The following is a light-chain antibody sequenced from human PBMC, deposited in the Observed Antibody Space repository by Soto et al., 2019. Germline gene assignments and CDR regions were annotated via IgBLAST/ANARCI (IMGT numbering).Light chain of an antibody. CDR1: QGISSY. Sequence: EIVLTQSPATLSLSPGERATLSCRASQGISSYLAWYQQKPGQAPRLLIYDASNRASGIPARFSGSGSGTDFTLTISTLEPEDFAIYYCQQRSDWPPLTLGGGTKVDIK. CDR2: DAS. J-gene: IGKJ4*01. V-gene: IGKV3-11*01. CDR3: QQRSDWPPLT.